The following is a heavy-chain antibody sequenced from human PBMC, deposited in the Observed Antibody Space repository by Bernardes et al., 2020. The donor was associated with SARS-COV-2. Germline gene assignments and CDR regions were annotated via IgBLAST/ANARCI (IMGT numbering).Heavy chain of an antibody. CDR1: GYTFTAYD. CDR3: AIMMVGPTNYYHYYGMDV. J-gene: IGHJ6*02. D-gene: IGHD1-26*01. Sequence: ASVKVSCKTSGYTFTAYDISWVRQATGQGLEWMGWMNPNSGNTGYAQKFQGRLTMTRDTTISTAYMELTSLTSDDTAIYFCAIMMVGPTNYYHYYGMDVWGQGTTVTVSS. CDR2: MNPNSGNT. V-gene: IGHV1-8*01.